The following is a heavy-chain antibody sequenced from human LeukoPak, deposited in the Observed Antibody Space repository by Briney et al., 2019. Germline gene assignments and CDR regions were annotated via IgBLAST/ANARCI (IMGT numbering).Heavy chain of an antibody. CDR2: ISTSGST. D-gene: IGHD2-15*01. CDR3: AREGKFTPGWFSP. Sequence: SETLSLTCTVSPASISNYHWSWIRHPAGKGLEWIGRISTSGSTNYNPSLKSRVTMSVDTSKNQFSLKLTSVTAADTAVYHCAREGKFTPGWFSPWGQGTLVTVSS. CDR1: PASISNYH. J-gene: IGHJ5*02. V-gene: IGHV4-4*07.